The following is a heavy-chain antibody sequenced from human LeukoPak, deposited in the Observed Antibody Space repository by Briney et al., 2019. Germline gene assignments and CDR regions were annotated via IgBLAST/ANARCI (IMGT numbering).Heavy chain of an antibody. D-gene: IGHD1-26*01. V-gene: IGHV4-39*07. Sequence: SETLSLTCTVSGGSISRSYYYWGWIRQPPGKGLEWIGSIYYSGSTYYNPSLKSRVTISVDTSKNQFSLKLSSVTAEDTAVYYCATPMGASGNYWGQGTLVTVSS. CDR2: IYYSGST. CDR3: ATPMGASGNY. J-gene: IGHJ4*02. CDR1: GGSISRSYYY.